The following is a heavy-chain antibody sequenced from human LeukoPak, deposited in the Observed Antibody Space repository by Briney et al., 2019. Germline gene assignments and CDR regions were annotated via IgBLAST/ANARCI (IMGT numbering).Heavy chain of an antibody. D-gene: IGHD4-17*01. CDR2: IYSGGST. J-gene: IGHJ4*02. CDR1: GFTDSSNY. CDR3: AKDLADYGVFDY. Sequence: GGSLRLSCAASGFTDSSNYMSWVRQAPGKGLEWVSIIYSGGSTFYADSVTGRFTISRDTSKNTLYLQMSSLRAEDTAVYYCAKDLADYGVFDYWGQGTLVTVSS. V-gene: IGHV3-53*05.